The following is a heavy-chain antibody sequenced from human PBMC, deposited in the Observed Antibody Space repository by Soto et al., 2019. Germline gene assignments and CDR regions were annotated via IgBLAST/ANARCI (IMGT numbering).Heavy chain of an antibody. CDR1: GGSISSSSYY. Sequence: SETLSLTCTVSGGSISSSSYYWGWIRQPPGKGLEWIGSIYYSGRTYYKPSLKSRVTISVDTSKNQFSLMLSSVTAADTAVYYCAISESLDYDYIWGSYRFCWFDPWGQGTLVTVSS. D-gene: IGHD3-16*02. CDR3: AISESLDYDYIWGSYRFCWFDP. CDR2: IYYSGRT. J-gene: IGHJ5*02. V-gene: IGHV4-39*01.